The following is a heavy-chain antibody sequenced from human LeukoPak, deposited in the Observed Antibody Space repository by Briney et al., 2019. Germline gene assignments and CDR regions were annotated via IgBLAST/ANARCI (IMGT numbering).Heavy chain of an antibody. V-gene: IGHV1-69*13. Sequence: SVKVSCKASGGTFSSYAISWVRQAPGQGLEWMGGIIPIFGTANYAQKLQGRVTITADESTSTAYMELSSLRSEDTAVYYCARVLGWELPYYYYYYMDVWGKGTTVTVSS. J-gene: IGHJ6*03. CDR2: IIPIFGTA. CDR1: GGTFSSYA. D-gene: IGHD1-26*01. CDR3: ARVLGWELPYYYYYYMDV.